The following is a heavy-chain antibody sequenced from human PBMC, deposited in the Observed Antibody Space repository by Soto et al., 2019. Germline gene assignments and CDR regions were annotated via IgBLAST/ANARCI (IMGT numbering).Heavy chain of an antibody. CDR1: GGSISSSSYY. CDR3: ARQDSSSSSEFDY. D-gene: IGHD6-6*01. Sequence: QLQLQESGPGLVKPSETLSLTCTVSGGSISSSSYYWGWIRQSPGKGLEWIGSIYYSGSTHYNPSLKSRVPISVDTSKNQFSLKLSSVTAADTAVYYCARQDSSSSSEFDYWGQGTLVTVTS. V-gene: IGHV4-39*01. J-gene: IGHJ4*02. CDR2: IYYSGST.